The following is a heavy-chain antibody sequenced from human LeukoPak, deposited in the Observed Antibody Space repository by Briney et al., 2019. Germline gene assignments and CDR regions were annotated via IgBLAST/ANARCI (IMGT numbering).Heavy chain of an antibody. V-gene: IGHV3-48*03. CDR3: ARKGIMFRGVPDFYMDV. CDR2: ISSSGSTI. Sequence: PGGSLRLSCAASGFTFSSYEMTWVRQAPGKGLEWVSYISSSGSTIYDADSVKGRFTISRDNAKNSIYLQMNSLRAEDTAVYYCARKGIMFRGVPDFYMDVWGKGTSVTISS. D-gene: IGHD3-10*01. J-gene: IGHJ6*03. CDR1: GFTFSSYE.